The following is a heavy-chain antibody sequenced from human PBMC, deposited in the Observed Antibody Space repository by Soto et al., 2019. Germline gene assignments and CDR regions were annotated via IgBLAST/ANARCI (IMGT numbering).Heavy chain of an antibody. J-gene: IGHJ6*02. CDR2: IYYSGSI. D-gene: IGHD3-22*01. V-gene: IGHV4-39*07. Sequence: PSETLSLTCSVSGGSISSSSYYWGWIRQPPGKGLEWIGSIYYSGSIYYNPSLKSRVTISVDKSKNQFSLKLSSVTAADTAVYYCARSPDSSGYYPRWYYYGMDVWGQGTTVTVSS. CDR3: ARSPDSSGYYPRWYYYGMDV. CDR1: GGSISSSSYY.